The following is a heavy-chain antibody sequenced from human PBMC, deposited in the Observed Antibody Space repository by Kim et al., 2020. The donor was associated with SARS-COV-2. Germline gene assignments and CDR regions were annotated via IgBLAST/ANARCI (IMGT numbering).Heavy chain of an antibody. CDR3: VKEAAFTTVVVDYYFDY. J-gene: IGHJ4*02. Sequence: VQGRFTVSRDNSRNTLYLQMNSLRPEDTALYYCVKEAAFTTVVVDYYFDYWGQGTLVTVSS. D-gene: IGHD2-15*01. V-gene: IGHV3-30*02.